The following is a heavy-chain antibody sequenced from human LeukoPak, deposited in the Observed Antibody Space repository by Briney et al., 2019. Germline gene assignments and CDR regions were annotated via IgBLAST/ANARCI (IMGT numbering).Heavy chain of an antibody. CDR1: GFSLSTSGMR. V-gene: IGHV2-70*04. CDR2: IDWDDDK. J-gene: IGHJ4*02. CDR3: ARIRGGNSYGFDY. D-gene: IGHD5-18*01. Sequence: ESGPALVKXTQTLTLTCTFSGFSLSTSGMRMIWIRQPPGKALEWLARIDWDDDKFYSTSLKTRLTISKDTSKNQVVLTMTNMDPVDTATYYCARIRGGNSYGFDYWGQGTLVTVSS.